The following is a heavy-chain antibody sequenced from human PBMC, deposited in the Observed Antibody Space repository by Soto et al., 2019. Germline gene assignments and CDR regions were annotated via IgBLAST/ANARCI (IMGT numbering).Heavy chain of an antibody. Sequence: QVQLQESGPGLVKPSQTLSLTCTVSGGSINSGDYYWSWIRQPPGKGLEWIGYIYYSGSTHYNPSRRSRVTISVDTSKNQFSLKLRFVTAADTAVYYCASGMGGGTMNNWFDPWGQGTLVTVSS. CDR1: GGSINSGDYY. CDR2: IYYSGST. V-gene: IGHV4-30-4*01. D-gene: IGHD2-15*01. CDR3: ASGMGGGTMNNWFDP. J-gene: IGHJ5*02.